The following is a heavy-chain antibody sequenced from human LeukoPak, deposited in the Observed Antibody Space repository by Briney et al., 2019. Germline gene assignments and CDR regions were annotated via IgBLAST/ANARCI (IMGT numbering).Heavy chain of an antibody. D-gene: IGHD6-6*01. J-gene: IGHJ6*02. CDR3: ARRWDSSSSYYHYGMDV. CDR1: GFTFSSYG. CDR2: IWYDGSNK. Sequence: GGSLRLSCAASGFTFSSYGMHWGRQAPGKGLEWVAVIWYDGSNKYYADSVKGRFTISRDNSKNTLYLQMNSLTAEDTAVYYCARRWDSSSSYYHYGMDVWAQGTTVTVSS. V-gene: IGHV3-33*01.